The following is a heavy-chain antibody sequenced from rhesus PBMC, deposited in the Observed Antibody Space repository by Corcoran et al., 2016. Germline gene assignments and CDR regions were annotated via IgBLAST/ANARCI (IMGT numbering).Heavy chain of an antibody. CDR2: IYWDDDK. CDR1: GFSLSTNCLG. D-gene: IGHD6-13*01. V-gene: IGHV2S1*01. J-gene: IGHJ4*01. CDR3: ARRRIAADFDY. Sequence: QVTLKESGPALVKPTQTLTLTCTFSGFSLSTNCLGVAWLRQPPGKAREWLASIYWDDDKYYSTTLKSRLTISKSTSKNQVVLTMTNMDPVDTATYYCARRRIAADFDYWGQGVLVTVSS.